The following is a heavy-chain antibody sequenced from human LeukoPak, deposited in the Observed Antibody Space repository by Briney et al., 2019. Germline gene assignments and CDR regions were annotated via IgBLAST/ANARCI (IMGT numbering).Heavy chain of an antibody. D-gene: IGHD3-3*01. J-gene: IGHJ4*02. Sequence: EGSLRLSCAASGFTFSSYWMHWVRQTPGKGLVWVSRINSDGSSTSYADSVEGRFTISRDNAKNTLYLQMNSLRAEDTAVYYCGGSGALFDYWGQGTLVTVSS. CDR2: INSDGSST. CDR3: GGSGALFDY. V-gene: IGHV3-74*01. CDR1: GFTFSSYW.